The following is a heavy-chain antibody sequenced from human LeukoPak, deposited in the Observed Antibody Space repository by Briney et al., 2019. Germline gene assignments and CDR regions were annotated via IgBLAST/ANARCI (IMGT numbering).Heavy chain of an antibody. CDR1: GFTFSSYT. CDR3: AVPQWELLN. Sequence: PGGSLRLSCAASGFTFSSYTMSWVRQAPGKGLEWVSAIGGSGGDTYYADSVKGRFTISRDNSKNTLYLQMNSLRAEDTAVYYCAVPQWELLNRGQGTLVTVSS. V-gene: IGHV3-23*01. J-gene: IGHJ4*02. CDR2: IGGSGGDT. D-gene: IGHD1-26*01.